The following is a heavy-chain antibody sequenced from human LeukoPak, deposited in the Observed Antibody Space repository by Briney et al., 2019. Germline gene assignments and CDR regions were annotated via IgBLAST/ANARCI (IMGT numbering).Heavy chain of an antibody. CDR2: ISGSGGFT. Sequence: PGGSLRLSCVASGFTFSTYAMSWVRQAPGKGLEWVSSISGSGGFTYYADSVKGRFTISRDNSKNTLYLQMNSLRAEDTAVYYCAKHKGSGSYYLYSFDYWGQGTLVTVSS. V-gene: IGHV3-23*01. J-gene: IGHJ4*02. CDR1: GFTFSTYA. CDR3: AKHKGSGSYYLYSFDY. D-gene: IGHD3-10*01.